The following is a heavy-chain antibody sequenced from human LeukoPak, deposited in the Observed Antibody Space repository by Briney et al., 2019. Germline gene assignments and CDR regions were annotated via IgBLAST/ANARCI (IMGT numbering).Heavy chain of an antibody. D-gene: IGHD3-10*01. J-gene: IGHJ4*02. V-gene: IGHV1-8*01. CDR1: GYTFTIYD. CDR3: ARGPYHYYGSGTDFDY. CDR2: MNPNSGNT. Sequence: ASVKVSCKSSGYTFTIYDINWVRQATGQGLEWMGWMNPNSGNTGYAQKFQGRVTMTRNTYISTAYMELSSLRSEDTAVYYCARGPYHYYGSGTDFDYWGQGTLVTVSS.